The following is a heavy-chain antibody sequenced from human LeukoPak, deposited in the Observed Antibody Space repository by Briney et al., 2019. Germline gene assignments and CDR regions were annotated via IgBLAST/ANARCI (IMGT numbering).Heavy chain of an antibody. V-gene: IGHV3-72*01. CDR1: GFTFSSYA. CDR2: TGNKANGYTT. CDR3: VRDTYASFDY. Sequence: AGGSLRLSCAASGFTFSSYAMNWVRQAPGKGLEWVGRTGNKANGYTTDHAASVKGRFAISRDDSTNSLYLQMNSLKTEDTAVYICVRDTYASFDYWGQGIPVTVSS. D-gene: IGHD2-2*01. J-gene: IGHJ4*02.